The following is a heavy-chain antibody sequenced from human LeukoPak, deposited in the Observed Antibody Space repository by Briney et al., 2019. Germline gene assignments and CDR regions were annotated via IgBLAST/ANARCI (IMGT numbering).Heavy chain of an antibody. D-gene: IGHD4-23*01. CDR3: ARVILLAFEEEETTVVTPEDVFDI. Sequence: SETLSLTCTVSGDSISSSGYYWGWIRQSPAKGLEWIGSIYYGGTSYYNPSLKSRVTISVDTSKNQSSLKLSSVTAADTAVYYCARVILLAFEEEETTVVTPEDVFDIWGQGTMVTVSS. J-gene: IGHJ3*02. V-gene: IGHV4-39*07. CDR1: GDSISSSGYY. CDR2: IYYGGTS.